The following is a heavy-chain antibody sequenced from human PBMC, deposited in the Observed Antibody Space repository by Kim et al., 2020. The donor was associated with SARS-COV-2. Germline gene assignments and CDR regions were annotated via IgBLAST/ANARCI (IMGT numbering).Heavy chain of an antibody. D-gene: IGHD6-6*01. V-gene: IGHV1-2*02. CDR3: AREAARWWFDP. Sequence: NYAQKFQGRVTMTRDTSISTAYMELSRLRSDDTAVYYCAREAARWWFDPWGQGTLVTVSS. J-gene: IGHJ5*02.